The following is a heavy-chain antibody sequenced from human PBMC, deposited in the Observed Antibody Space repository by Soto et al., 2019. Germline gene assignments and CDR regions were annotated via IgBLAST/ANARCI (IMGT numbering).Heavy chain of an antibody. Sequence: GGSLRLSCAASGFTFSSYAMHWVRQAPGKVLEWVAVISYDGSNKYYADSVKGRFTISRDNSKNTLYLQMNSLRAEDTAVYYCARDRDGYNRRAAYYFDYWGQGTLVTVSS. CDR1: GFTFSSYA. CDR3: ARDRDGYNRRAAYYFDY. CDR2: ISYDGSNK. J-gene: IGHJ4*02. D-gene: IGHD5-12*01. V-gene: IGHV3-30-3*01.